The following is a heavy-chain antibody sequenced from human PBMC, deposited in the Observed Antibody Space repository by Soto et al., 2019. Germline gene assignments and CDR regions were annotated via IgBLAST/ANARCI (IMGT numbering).Heavy chain of an antibody. Sequence: PGGSLRLSCAASGFTFSSYWMHWVRQAPGKGLVWVSRINSDGSSTSYADSVKGRFTISRDNAKNTLYLQMNSLRAEDTAVYYCAREAPYYYDSSGYDAFDIWGQGTMVTVSS. CDR3: AREAPYYYDSSGYDAFDI. J-gene: IGHJ3*02. V-gene: IGHV3-74*01. CDR1: GFTFSSYW. CDR2: INSDGSST. D-gene: IGHD3-22*01.